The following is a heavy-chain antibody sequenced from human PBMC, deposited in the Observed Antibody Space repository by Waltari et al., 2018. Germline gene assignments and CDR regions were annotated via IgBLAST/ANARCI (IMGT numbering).Heavy chain of an antibody. D-gene: IGHD5-18*01. CDR1: GGSISSYY. CDR3: ARQTGYSYGFEFDY. J-gene: IGHJ4*02. Sequence: QVQLQESGPGLVKPSETLSLTCPVPGGSISSYYWTWLRQPAGKGLEWIGRIYTSGRTNYNPSLKSRVTMSVDTAKNQFSLKLSSVTAADTAVYYCARQTGYSYGFEFDYWGQGTLVTVSS. CDR2: IYTSGRT. V-gene: IGHV4-4*07.